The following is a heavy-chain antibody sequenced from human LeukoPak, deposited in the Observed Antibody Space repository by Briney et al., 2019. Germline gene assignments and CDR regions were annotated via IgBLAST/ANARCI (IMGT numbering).Heavy chain of an antibody. D-gene: IGHD4-11*01. V-gene: IGHV3-73*01. J-gene: IGHJ3*02. CDR2: IRSKANSYAT. Sequence: PGGSLRLSCAASGFTFSGSAMHWVRQASGKGLEWVGHIRSKANSYATAYAASVKGRFTISRDDSKNTAYLQMNSLKTEDTAVYYCTRHLGDYSTFWPGPADAFDIWGQGTMVTVSS. CDR3: TRHLGDYSTFWPGPADAFDI. CDR1: GFTFSGSA.